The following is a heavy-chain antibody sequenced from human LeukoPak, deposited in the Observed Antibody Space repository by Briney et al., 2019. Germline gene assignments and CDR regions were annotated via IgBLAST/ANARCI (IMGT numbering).Heavy chain of an antibody. D-gene: IGHD2-2*01. CDR3: ARKDIVVVPAAMYYYYYYMDV. Sequence: KAGGSLRLSCAASGFIFSDYYISWIRQAPGKGLEWVSYISSSGSTIYYADSVKGRFTISRDNAKNSLYLQMNRLRAEDTAVYYCARKDIVVVPAAMYYYYYYMDVWGKGTTVTVSS. J-gene: IGHJ6*03. V-gene: IGHV3-11*01. CDR2: ISSSGSTI. CDR1: GFIFSDYY.